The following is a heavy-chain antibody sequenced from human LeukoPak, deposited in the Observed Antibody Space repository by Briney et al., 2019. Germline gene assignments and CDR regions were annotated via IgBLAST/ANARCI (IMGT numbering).Heavy chain of an antibody. D-gene: IGHD6-19*01. CDR1: GFTFSSYS. CDR2: ISSSSYI. J-gene: IGHJ6*03. V-gene: IGHV3-21*04. Sequence: PGGSLRLSCAASGFTFSSYSMNWVRRAPGKGLEWVSSISSSSYIYYADSVKGRFTISRDNSKNTLYLQMNSLRAEDTAVYYCAKYSSGWYDWTYYYYMDVWGKGTTVTVSS. CDR3: AKYSSGWYDWTYYYYMDV.